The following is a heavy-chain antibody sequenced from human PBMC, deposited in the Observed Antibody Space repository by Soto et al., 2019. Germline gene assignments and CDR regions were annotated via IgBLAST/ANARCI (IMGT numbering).Heavy chain of an antibody. CDR1: GYTFTSYD. V-gene: IGHV1-8*01. CDR2: MNPNSGNT. CDR3: ARDTDLGAARPQHYYYYGMDV. D-gene: IGHD6-6*01. J-gene: IGHJ6*02. Sequence: ASVKVSCKASGYTFTSYDINWVRQATGQGLEWMGWMNPNSGNTGYAQKFQGRVTMTRNTSISTAYMELSSLRAEDTAVYYCARDTDLGAARPQHYYYYGMDVWGQGTTVTVSS.